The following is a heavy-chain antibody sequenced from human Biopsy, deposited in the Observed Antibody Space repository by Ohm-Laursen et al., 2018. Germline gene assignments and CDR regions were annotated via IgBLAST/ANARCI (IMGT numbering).Heavy chain of an antibody. D-gene: IGHD6-19*01. CDR1: GFSFTGYY. J-gene: IGHJ4*02. CDR2: ISPKSGGT. Sequence: ASVKVSCKTSGFSFTGYYIHWVRQAPGQGLEWMGWISPKSGGTNYAQKFQGNITMTRNTSMSTAYMEMSRLRSDDTAVYYCALQSVAQMKNFDYWGQGTLVTVSS. CDR3: ALQSVAQMKNFDY. V-gene: IGHV1-2*02.